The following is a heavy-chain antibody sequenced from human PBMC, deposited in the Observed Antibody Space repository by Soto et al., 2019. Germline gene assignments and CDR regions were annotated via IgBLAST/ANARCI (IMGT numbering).Heavy chain of an antibody. CDR3: ARGRRYGMDV. CDR1: GYTFSSYV. J-gene: IGHJ6*02. CDR2: ISAFNGKT. V-gene: IGHV1-18*01. Sequence: QVQLVQSGGVVKKPGASVKVSCKTSGYTFSSYVISWVRQAPGQGLEWMGWISAFNGKTDYAQKLQGRVTMTTDTSTSTAYMEVRSLRSDDTAVYYCARGRRYGMDVWGQGTTVTVSS.